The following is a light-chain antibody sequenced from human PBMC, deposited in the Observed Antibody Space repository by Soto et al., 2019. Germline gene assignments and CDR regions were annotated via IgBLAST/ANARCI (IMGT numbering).Light chain of an antibody. V-gene: IGKV1-5*01. J-gene: IGKJ1*01. CDR3: QHYNSYSEA. Sequence: IQMTRSPSTLSASVGDRVTITCRASQSIGSWLAWYQQKPGKAPKLLIYDTSSLESGVPSRFSGSGSGTEFTLTISSLQPDDFATYYCQHYNSYSEACGQGTKVDIK. CDR2: DTS. CDR1: QSIGSW.